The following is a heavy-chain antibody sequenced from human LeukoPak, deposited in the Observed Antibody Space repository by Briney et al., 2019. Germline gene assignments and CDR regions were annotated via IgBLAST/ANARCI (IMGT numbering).Heavy chain of an antibody. D-gene: IGHD2-2*01. CDR2: IYSGGST. CDR3: ARPTSGQYCSSTSCALGY. J-gene: IGHJ4*02. Sequence: PGGSLRLSCAASGFTVSSNYMSWVRQAPGKGLEWVSVIYSGGSTYYADSVKGRFSIPRDNSKNTLYLQMSSLRAEDTAVYYCARPTSGQYCSSTSCALGYWGQGTLVTVSS. CDR1: GFTVSSNY. V-gene: IGHV3-53*01.